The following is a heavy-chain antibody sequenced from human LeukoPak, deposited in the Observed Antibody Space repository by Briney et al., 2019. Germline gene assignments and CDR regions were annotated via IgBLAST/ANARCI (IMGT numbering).Heavy chain of an antibody. V-gene: IGHV3-23*01. Sequence: GGSLRLSCAASGFTFSSYGMSWVRQAPGKGLEWVSAISGSGGSTYYADSVKGRFTISRDNAKNSLYLQMNSLRAEDTAVYYCAREEDYFDSSGYYLSAFDTWGQGTMVTVSS. CDR2: ISGSGGST. D-gene: IGHD3-22*01. CDR3: AREEDYFDSSGYYLSAFDT. CDR1: GFTFSSYG. J-gene: IGHJ3*02.